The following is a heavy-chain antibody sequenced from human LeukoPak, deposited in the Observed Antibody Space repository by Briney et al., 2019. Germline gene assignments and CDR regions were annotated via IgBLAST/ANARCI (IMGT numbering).Heavy chain of an antibody. CDR1: GGSISSSSYY. CDR2: IYYSGST. CDR3: ARHLGFGSYNAFDI. Sequence: PSEXXXXTCTVSGGSISSSSYYWGWLRQPPGKGMEWIGTIYYSGSTYYNTSLKSRVTISEDTSKNQFSMNLSSVTAADTAVYYCARHLGFGSYNAFDIWGQGTMVTVSS. D-gene: IGHD3-10*01. J-gene: IGHJ3*02. V-gene: IGHV4-39*01.